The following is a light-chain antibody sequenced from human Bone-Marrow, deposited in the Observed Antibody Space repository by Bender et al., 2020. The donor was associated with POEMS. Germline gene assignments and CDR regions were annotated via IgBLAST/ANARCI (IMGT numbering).Light chain of an antibody. CDR3: QSYDNSLGGWV. J-gene: IGLJ3*02. V-gene: IGLV2-14*03. Sequence: QSALTQPASVSGSPGQSITISCTGTSSDFGDYNYVSWYQQRPGKGPTLVIFDVSDRPSGISNRFSGSKSGTSASLAITGLQAEDEGDYYCQSYDNSLGGWVFGGGTKLTVL. CDR2: DVS. CDR1: SSDFGDYNY.